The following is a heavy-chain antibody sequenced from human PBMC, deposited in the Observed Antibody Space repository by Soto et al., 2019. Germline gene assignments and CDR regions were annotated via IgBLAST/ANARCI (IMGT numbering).Heavy chain of an antibody. CDR1: GYTFTSYG. D-gene: IGHD2-21*02. V-gene: IGHV1-18*01. J-gene: IGHJ3*02. Sequence: QVQLVQSGAEVKKPGASVKVSCKASGYTFTSYGISWVRQAPGQGLEWMGWISAYNGNTNYAQKLPGRVTMTTDTSTRTAYRGLRCLRSDGTAVYCFETVMPDEYCGGDCYPPALDIRVQGTMVTVSS. CDR2: ISAYNGNT. CDR3: ETVMPDEYCGGDCYPPALDI.